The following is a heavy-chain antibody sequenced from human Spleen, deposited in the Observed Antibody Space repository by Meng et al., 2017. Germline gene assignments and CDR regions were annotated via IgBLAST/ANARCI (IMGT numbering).Heavy chain of an antibody. J-gene: IGHJ5*02. CDR1: GGSIRSTNW. CDR2: IDHRGST. D-gene: IGHD3-3*01. Sequence: QVQLQDLGPGLVRPSGTLSLTCAVSGGSIRSTNWWSWVRQAPGKGLEWIGEIDHRGSTNYNPTLKSRVTMSVDKSKNQFALNLSSVTAADTAVYYCVYFWSGYFTSGQGTLVTVSS. CDR3: VYFWSGYFT. V-gene: IGHV4-4*02.